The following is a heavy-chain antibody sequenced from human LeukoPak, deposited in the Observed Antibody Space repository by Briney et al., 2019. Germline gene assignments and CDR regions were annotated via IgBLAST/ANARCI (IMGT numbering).Heavy chain of an antibody. D-gene: IGHD4-17*01. J-gene: IGHJ4*02. CDR2: IYYSGST. CDR1: GGSISSYY. CDR3: ARWSVGGDYVFLDY. V-gene: IGHV4-59*01. Sequence: SETLSLTCTVSGGSISSYYWSWIRQPPGKGLEWIGYIYYSGSTNYNPSLKSRVTISVDMSKNQFSLKLSSVTAADTAVYYCARWSVGGDYVFLDYWGQGTLVTVSS.